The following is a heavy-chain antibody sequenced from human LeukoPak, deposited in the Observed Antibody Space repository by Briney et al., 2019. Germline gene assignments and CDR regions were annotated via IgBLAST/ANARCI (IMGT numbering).Heavy chain of an antibody. CDR2: ISGSGGST. D-gene: IGHD3-9*01. J-gene: IGHJ4*02. CDR3: AKDSYDILTGYSD. V-gene: IGHV3-23*01. Sequence: GGSLRLSCAASGFTFSSYAMSWVRQAPGKGLEWVSAISGSGGSTYYADSVKGRFTISRDNSKTTLYLQMNSLRAEDAAVYYCAKDSYDILTGYSDWGQGTLVTVSS. CDR1: GFTFSSYA.